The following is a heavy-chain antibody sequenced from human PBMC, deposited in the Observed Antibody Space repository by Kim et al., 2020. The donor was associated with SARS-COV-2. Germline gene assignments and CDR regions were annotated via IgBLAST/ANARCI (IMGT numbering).Heavy chain of an antibody. CDR2: IIPIFGTA. CDR1: GGTFSSYA. Sequence: SVKVSCKASGGTFSSYAISWVRQAPGQGLEWMGGIIPIFGTANYAQKFQGRVTITADESTSTAYMELSSLRSEDTAVYYCARSPRRDGYNLDAFDIWGQGTMVTVSS. V-gene: IGHV1-69*13. D-gene: IGHD5-12*01. CDR3: ARSPRRDGYNLDAFDI. J-gene: IGHJ3*02.